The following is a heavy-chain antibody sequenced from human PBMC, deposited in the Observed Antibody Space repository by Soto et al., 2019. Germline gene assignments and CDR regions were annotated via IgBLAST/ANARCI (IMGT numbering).Heavy chain of an antibody. CDR3: AREDILGTRSFDY. J-gene: IGHJ4*02. CDR1: GFIFSKYS. CDR2: ISSNSVTI. Sequence: GGSLRLSCGASGFIFSKYSMNWVRQAPGKRLEWLSYISSNSVTIYYADSVRGRFTIFRDNAKNSLYLQMNSLRDEDTAVYYCAREDILGTRSFDYWGQGALVTVSS. D-gene: IGHD1-26*01. V-gene: IGHV3-48*02.